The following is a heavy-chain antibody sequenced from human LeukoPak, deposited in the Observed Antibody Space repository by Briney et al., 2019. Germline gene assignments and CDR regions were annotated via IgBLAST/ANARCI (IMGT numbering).Heavy chain of an antibody. CDR1: GASISSYY. D-gene: IGHD1-26*01. CDR2: IYSSGST. J-gene: IGHJ4*02. CDR3: AREIMGATRAFDY. Sequence: SETLSLTCTVPGASISSYYWSWIRQPAGKGLEWIGRIYSSGSTNYNPSLKSRVTMSVDTSKNQFSLKVSSVTAADTAVYYCAREIMGATRAFDYWGQGTLVTVSS. V-gene: IGHV4-4*07.